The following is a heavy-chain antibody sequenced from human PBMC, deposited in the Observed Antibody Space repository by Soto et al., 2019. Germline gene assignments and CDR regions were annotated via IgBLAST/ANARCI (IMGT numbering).Heavy chain of an antibody. V-gene: IGHV3-30*18. CDR3: AKERHDWNRIGYFDY. CDR2: ISYDGRNK. CDR1: GFTFSSYG. J-gene: IGHJ4*02. Sequence: QVQLQESGGGVVQPGRSLRLSCTASGFTFSSYGMHWVRQAPGKGLEWVAVISYDGRNKFYADSVKGRFTISRDNSKNTLDLQMNSLRGEDSALYYCAKERHDWNRIGYFDYWGQGTLVTVSA. D-gene: IGHD1-1*01.